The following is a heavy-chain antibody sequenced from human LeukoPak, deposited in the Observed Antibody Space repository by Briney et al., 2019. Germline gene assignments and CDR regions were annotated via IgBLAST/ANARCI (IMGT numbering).Heavy chain of an antibody. CDR2: IYPRDSHT. V-gene: IGHV5-51*01. J-gene: IGHJ6*03. CDR1: GYSFTDYW. CDR3: TRVDFYYYYMDF. Sequence: GASLQISCKASGYSFTDYWIGWVRQLPGKGLEWMGIIYPRDSHTIYSPSFQGQVTVSADKSITTAYLQWSSLKASDTAIYYCTRVDFYYYYMDFWGKGTTVSVSS.